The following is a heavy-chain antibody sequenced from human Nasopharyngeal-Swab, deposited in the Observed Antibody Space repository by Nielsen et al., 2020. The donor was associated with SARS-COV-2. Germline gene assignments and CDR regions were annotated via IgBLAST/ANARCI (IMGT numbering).Heavy chain of an antibody. V-gene: IGHV3-11*03. CDR3: ARQGDCSGGRRSGGVDC. CDR2: ISSTSTYT. CDR1: GFTFSDYY. J-gene: IGHJ4*02. Sequence: GESLKISCAASGFTFSDYYMSWIRQAPGKGLEWVSYISSTSTYTNYADSVKGRFTISRDNAKNSLYLQMNTLRAEDTAVYYCARQGDCSGGRRSGGVDCWGQGTLVTVSS. D-gene: IGHD2-15*01.